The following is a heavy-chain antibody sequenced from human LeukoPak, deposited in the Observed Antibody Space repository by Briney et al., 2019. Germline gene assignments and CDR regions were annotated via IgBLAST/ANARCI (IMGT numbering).Heavy chain of an antibody. CDR1: GFTFTGYY. Sequence: GASVTVSCKASGFTFTGYYMHWVRQAPGQGLEWMGWINPNSGGTNYAQKFQGRVTMTTDTSTSTAYMELRSLRSDDTAVYYCARQLGVVVRYFDYWGQGTLVTVSS. CDR2: INPNSGGT. CDR3: ARQLGVVVRYFDY. J-gene: IGHJ4*02. V-gene: IGHV1-2*02. D-gene: IGHD3-22*01.